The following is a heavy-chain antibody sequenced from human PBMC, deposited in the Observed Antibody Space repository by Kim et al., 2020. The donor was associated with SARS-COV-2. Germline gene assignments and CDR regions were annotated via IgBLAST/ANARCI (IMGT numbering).Heavy chain of an antibody. CDR1: SGSIRSDY. CDR3: ARHDIIITFTFDI. D-gene: IGHD3-16*01. V-gene: IGHV4-59*01. CDR2: FSYSGST. Sequence: SETLSLTCTVSSGSIRSDYWSWIRQPPGKGLEWIGYFSYSGSTNYNPSLKSRATISVDTSKNQFSLKLRSVTAADTAVYYCARHDIIITFTFDIWGQGTMVTVSS. J-gene: IGHJ3*02.